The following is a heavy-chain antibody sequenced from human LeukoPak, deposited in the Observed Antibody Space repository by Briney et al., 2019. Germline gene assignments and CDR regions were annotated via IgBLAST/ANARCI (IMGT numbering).Heavy chain of an antibody. Sequence: PSETLSLTCAVHGGSFSGYYWSWIRQPPGKGLEWIGEINHSGSTNYNPSLKSRVTISVDTSKNQFSLKLSSVTAADTAVYYCARGTLWFGEYYFDYWGQGTLVTVSS. CDR3: ARGTLWFGEYYFDY. V-gene: IGHV4-34*01. CDR2: INHSGST. J-gene: IGHJ4*02. CDR1: GGSFSGYY. D-gene: IGHD3-10*01.